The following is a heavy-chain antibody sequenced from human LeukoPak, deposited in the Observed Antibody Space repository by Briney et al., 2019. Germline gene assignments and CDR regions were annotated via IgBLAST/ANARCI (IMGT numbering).Heavy chain of an antibody. CDR2: ISWNSGSI. V-gene: IGHV3-9*01. D-gene: IGHD3-22*01. CDR3: AKDIGTYYYDSSGYLAFDI. J-gene: IGHJ3*02. Sequence: GRSLRLPCAASGFTFDDYAMHWVRQAPGKGLEWVSGISWNSGSIGYADSVKGRFTISRDNAKNSLYLQMNSLRAEDTALYYCAKDIGTYYYDSSGYLAFDIWGQGTMVTVSS. CDR1: GFTFDDYA.